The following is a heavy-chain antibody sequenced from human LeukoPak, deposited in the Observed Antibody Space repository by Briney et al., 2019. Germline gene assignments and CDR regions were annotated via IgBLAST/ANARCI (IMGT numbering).Heavy chain of an antibody. CDR2: INHSGST. V-gene: IGHV4-34*01. CDR1: GESFSGYY. CDR3: ARGRIKLQLRGYYNAMDV. J-gene: IGHJ6*02. D-gene: IGHD5-18*01. Sequence: SETLSLTCAVYGESFSGYYWSWIRQPPGKGLEWIGEINHSGSTNYNPSLKSRVTISVDTSKNQFSLKLSSVTVADTAVYYCARGRIKLQLRGYYNAMDVWGQGTTVTVSS.